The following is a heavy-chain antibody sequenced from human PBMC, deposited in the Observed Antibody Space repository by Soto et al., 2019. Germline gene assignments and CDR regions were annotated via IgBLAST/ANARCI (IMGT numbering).Heavy chain of an antibody. D-gene: IGHD2-15*01. Sequence: ASETLSLTCTVSGGSISSGDYYWSWIRQPPGKGLEWIGYIYYSGSTYYNPSLKSRVTISVDTSKNQFSLKLSSVTAADTAVYYCAVGYCSGGSCYPFDPWGQGTLVTVSS. J-gene: IGHJ5*02. CDR1: GGSISSGDYY. CDR3: AVGYCSGGSCYPFDP. V-gene: IGHV4-30-4*01. CDR2: IYYSGST.